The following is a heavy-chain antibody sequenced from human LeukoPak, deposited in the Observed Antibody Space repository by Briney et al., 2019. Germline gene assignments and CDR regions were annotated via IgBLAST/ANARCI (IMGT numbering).Heavy chain of an antibody. J-gene: IGHJ4*02. CDR2: ISYDGSNK. CDR1: GFTFSSYA. V-gene: IGHV3-30*04. Sequence: GGSLRLSCAASGFTFSSYAMHWVRQAPGKGLEWVAVISYDGSNKYYADSVKGRFTISRDNSNNMVYLQMNSLRAEDTAVYYCVKDLVGYDSSNYRDCWGQGTLVTVSS. CDR3: VKDLVGYDSSNYRDC. D-gene: IGHD3-22*01.